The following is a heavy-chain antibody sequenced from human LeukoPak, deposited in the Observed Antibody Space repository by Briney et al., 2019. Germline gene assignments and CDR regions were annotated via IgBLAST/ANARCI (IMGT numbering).Heavy chain of an antibody. CDR1: GFTFNAYN. D-gene: IGHD5-18*01. J-gene: IGHJ4*02. CDR3: ARGYQERGYSYGATCFDY. V-gene: IGHV1-2*02. CDR2: INPKSGGA. Sequence: ASVKVSCKASGFTFNAYNIHWVRQAPGQGLEWMGWINPKSGGANYAQKFQGRVTMTWDTSISTAYMELSRLRSDDTAVYYCARGYQERGYSYGATCFDYWGQGTLVTVSS.